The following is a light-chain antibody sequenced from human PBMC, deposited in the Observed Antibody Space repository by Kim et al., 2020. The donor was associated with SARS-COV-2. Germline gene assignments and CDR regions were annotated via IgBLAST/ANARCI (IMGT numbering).Light chain of an antibody. V-gene: IGKV1-27*01. Sequence: MTQSPSSLSASAGERVTITCRASQSISNYLACNQQKPGKVPKLLIYAASTFQAGVPSRFSGGGSGTAVTITISSLQQEDVFSDYCKKYKSDPRTFGQGTKVEIK. J-gene: IGKJ1*01. CDR3: KKYKSDPRT. CDR2: AAS. CDR1: QSISNY.